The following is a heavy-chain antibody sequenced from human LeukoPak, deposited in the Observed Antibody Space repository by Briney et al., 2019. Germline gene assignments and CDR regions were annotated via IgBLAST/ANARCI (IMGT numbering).Heavy chain of an antibody. CDR2: ISSSSSNK. CDR1: GFTFSDNS. V-gene: IGHV3-21*01. J-gene: IGHJ4*01. D-gene: IGHD2-15*01. CDR3: ARINDIDNSYHLDF. Sequence: GGSLRPSCAASGFTFSDNSFNSVRQAPGKGLEWVSSISSSSSNKYYADSLKGRFTISRDNAKNSLYLQVNSLRAEDTAVYYCARINDIDNSYHLDFWGHGTLVTVSS.